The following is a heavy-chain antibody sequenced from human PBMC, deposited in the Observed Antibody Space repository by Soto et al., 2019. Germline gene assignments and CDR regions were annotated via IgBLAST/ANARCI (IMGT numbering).Heavy chain of an antibody. D-gene: IGHD3-3*01. CDR2: ISSSSSTI. V-gene: IGHV3-48*01. CDR1: GFTFSSYS. CDR3: ARGSANYDFWSGINWFDP. J-gene: IGHJ5*02. Sequence: GGSLRLSCAASGFTFSSYSMNWVRQAPGKGLEWVSYISSSSSTIYYADSVKGRFTISRDNAKNSLYLQMNSLRAEDTAVYYCARGSANYDFWSGINWFDPWGQGTLGTVSS.